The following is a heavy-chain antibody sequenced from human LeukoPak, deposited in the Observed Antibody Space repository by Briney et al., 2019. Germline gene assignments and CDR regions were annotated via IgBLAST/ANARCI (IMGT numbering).Heavy chain of an antibody. CDR3: DASDF. V-gene: IGHV3-23*01. CDR2: ISETGGGT. Sequence: GGSLRLSCAASGFTFTTYTMGWVRQSPGKGLEWVSTISETGGGTHYANSVRGRFTISRDNSKNTLYLQMNNLRAEDTAIYYCDASDFWGRGTLVTVSS. J-gene: IGHJ4*01. CDR1: GFTFTTYT.